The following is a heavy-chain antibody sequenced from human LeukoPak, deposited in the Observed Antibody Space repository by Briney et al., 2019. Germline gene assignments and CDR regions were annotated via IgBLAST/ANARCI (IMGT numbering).Heavy chain of an antibody. CDR2: IVKDGNNK. D-gene: IGHD5-18*01. CDR1: GFTFSTYG. J-gene: IGHJ4*02. V-gene: IGHV3-30*02. CDR3: ARDTGGGYSCYDC. Sequence: GGSLRLSCAASGFTFSTYGIHWVRQAPGKGLEWVAFIVKDGNNKYYVESVKGRFTISRDNSKNMLYLQMNSLRAEDTAVYYCARDTGGGYSCYDCWGQGTLVTVSS.